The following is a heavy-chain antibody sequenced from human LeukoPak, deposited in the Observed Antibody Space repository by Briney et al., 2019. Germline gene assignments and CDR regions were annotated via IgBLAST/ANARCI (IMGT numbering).Heavy chain of an antibody. CDR1: GFTFSSYW. D-gene: IGHD4-17*01. V-gene: IGHV3-7*01. CDR2: IKQDGSEK. CDR3: ARDNLGRDGDYAFDI. Sequence: PGGSLRLSCAASGFTFSSYWMSWVRQAPGKGLEWVANIKQDGSEKYYVDSVKGRFTISRDNAKNSLYLQMNSLRAEDTAVYYCARDNLGRDGDYAFDIWGQGTMVTVSS. J-gene: IGHJ3*02.